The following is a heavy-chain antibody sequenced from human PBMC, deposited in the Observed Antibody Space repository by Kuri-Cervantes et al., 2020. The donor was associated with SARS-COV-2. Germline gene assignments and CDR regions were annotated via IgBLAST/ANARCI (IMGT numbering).Heavy chain of an antibody. CDR3: ARGTLVPYYYDALDV. CDR2: INQDGSEK. D-gene: IGHD3-3*01. Sequence: LSLTCAASGFSFSSYGMTWVRQAPGKGLEWVANINQDGSEKSYVDSVKGRFTISRDNAKNSLYLQMNSLRAEDTAVYYCARGTLVPYYYDALDVWGQGTTVTVSS. CDR1: GFSFSSYG. V-gene: IGHV3-7*04. J-gene: IGHJ6*02.